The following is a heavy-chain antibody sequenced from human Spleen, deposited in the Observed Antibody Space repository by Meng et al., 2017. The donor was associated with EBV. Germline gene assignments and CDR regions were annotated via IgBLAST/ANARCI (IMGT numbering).Heavy chain of an antibody. CDR1: GFIFSGYG. CDR3: AKDLSGRFDP. D-gene: IGHD1-14*01. Sequence: QERWVVSGGGFVQPGRSLSLSCDASGFIFSGYGFHWVRQAPGKGPEWVAIIPSDASHNKYYADSVKGRFTISRDNSKNTLYLQMNSLKIEDTAVYYCAKDLSGRFDPWGQGTLVTVSS. CDR2: IPSDASHNK. J-gene: IGHJ5*02. V-gene: IGHV3-30*18.